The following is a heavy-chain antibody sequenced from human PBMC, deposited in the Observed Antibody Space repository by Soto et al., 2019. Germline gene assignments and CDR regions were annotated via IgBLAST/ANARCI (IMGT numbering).Heavy chain of an antibody. CDR2: INSDGSST. V-gene: IGHV3-74*01. J-gene: IGHJ3*02. CDR3: ARVRMAGDFDI. Sequence: EVQLVESGGGLVQPGGSLRLSCVASGFTFSSYLMHWVRQAPGKGLVWVSRINSDGSSTTYADSVKGRFTISRDSAKNTLYLQMNSLRAEDTAVYYCARVRMAGDFDIWGQGTMVTVSS. CDR1: GFTFSSYL. D-gene: IGHD6-19*01.